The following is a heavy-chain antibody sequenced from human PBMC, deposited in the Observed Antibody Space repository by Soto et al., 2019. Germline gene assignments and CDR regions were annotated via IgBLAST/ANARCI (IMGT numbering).Heavy chain of an antibody. D-gene: IGHD1-1*01. J-gene: IGHJ6*02. CDR3: ARDDVVQLDPEYYYGMDV. V-gene: IGHV3-9*01. Sequence: EVQLVESGGGLVQPGRSLRLSCAASGFTFDDYAMHWVRQAPGKGLEWVSGISWNSGSIGYADSVKGRFTISRDNAKNSLYLQMNSLRAEDTALYYCARDDVVQLDPEYYYGMDVWGQGTTVTVSS. CDR1: GFTFDDYA. CDR2: ISWNSGSI.